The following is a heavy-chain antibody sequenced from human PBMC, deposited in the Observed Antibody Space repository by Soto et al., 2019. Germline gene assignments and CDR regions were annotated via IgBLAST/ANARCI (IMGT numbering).Heavy chain of an antibody. CDR3: AKGGYSSGWYNWFDP. Sequence: GGSLRLSCTASGFNFRSYGMSWVRQAPGKGLEWVSGITASGGNTYYTDSVKGRFTISRDNSKNTLYLQMNSLRAEDTAVYYCAKGGYSSGWYNWFDPWGQGTLVTVSS. D-gene: IGHD6-19*01. J-gene: IGHJ5*02. CDR2: ITASGGNT. V-gene: IGHV3-23*01. CDR1: GFNFRSYG.